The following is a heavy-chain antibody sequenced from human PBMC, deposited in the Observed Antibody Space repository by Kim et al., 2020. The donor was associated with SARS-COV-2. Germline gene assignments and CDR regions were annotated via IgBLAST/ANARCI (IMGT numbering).Heavy chain of an antibody. CDR3: ARDVVYYDSSAPNDY. J-gene: IGHJ4*02. V-gene: IGHV1-18*04. D-gene: IGHD3-22*01. CDR1: GYTFTSYG. CDR2: ISAYNGNT. Sequence: ASVKVSCKASGYTFTSYGISWVRQAPGQGLEWMGWISAYNGNTNYAQKLQGRVTMTTDTSTSTAYMELRSLRSDDTAVYYCARDVVYYDSSAPNDYWGQGTLVTVSS.